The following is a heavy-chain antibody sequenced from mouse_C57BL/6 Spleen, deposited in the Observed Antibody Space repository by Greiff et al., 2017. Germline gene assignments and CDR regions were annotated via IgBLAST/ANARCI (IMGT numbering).Heavy chain of an antibody. CDR2: IYPGDGDT. CDR3: ARAGSISYYFDY. D-gene: IGHD1-1*01. J-gene: IGHJ2*01. Sequence: QVQLQQSGPALVKPGASVKISCKASGYAFSSSWMNWVKQRPGKGLEWIGRIYPGDGDTNYNGKFKGKATLTADKSSSTAYMQLSSLTSEDSAVYFCARAGSISYYFDYWGQGTTLTVSS. V-gene: IGHV1-82*01. CDR1: GYAFSSSW.